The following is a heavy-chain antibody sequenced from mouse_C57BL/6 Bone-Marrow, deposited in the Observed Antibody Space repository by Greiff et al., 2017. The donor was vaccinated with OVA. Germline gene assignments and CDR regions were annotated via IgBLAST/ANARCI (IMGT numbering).Heavy chain of an antibody. CDR1: GYTFTSYW. V-gene: IGHV1-50*01. CDR3: AREGNGYAMDY. CDR2: IDPSDSYT. D-gene: IGHD2-1*01. Sequence: QVQLKESGAELVKPGASVKLSCKASGYTFTSYWMQWVKQRPGQGLEWIGEIDPSDSYTNYNQKFKGKATLTVDTSSSTAYMQLSSLTSEDSAVYYCAREGNGYAMDYWGQGTSVTVSS. J-gene: IGHJ4*01.